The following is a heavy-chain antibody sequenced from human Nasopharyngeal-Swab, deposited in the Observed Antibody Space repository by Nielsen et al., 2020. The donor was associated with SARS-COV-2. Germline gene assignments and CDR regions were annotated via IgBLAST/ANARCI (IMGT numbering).Heavy chain of an antibody. Sequence: VGQAPGKGLEWVSVIYSGGSTYYADSVKGRFTISRDNSKNTLYLQMNSLRAEDTAVYYCARGDPYYYGMDVRGQGTTVTVSS. CDR3: ARGDPYYYGMDV. J-gene: IGHJ6*02. V-gene: IGHV3-53*01. CDR2: IYSGGST.